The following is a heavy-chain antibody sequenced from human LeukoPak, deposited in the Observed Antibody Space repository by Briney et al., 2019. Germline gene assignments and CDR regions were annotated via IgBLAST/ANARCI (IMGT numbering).Heavy chain of an antibody. CDR2: ITSSGTYI. CDR1: GFTFSTYS. Sequence: GGSLRLSCAASGFTFSTYSMNWVRQAPGKGLEWVSFITSSGTYIYYADSVKGRFTISRDDAKNSLYLQMNSLRAEDTAVYYCARPSGYSGYDCDCWGQGTLVTVSS. D-gene: IGHD5-12*01. J-gene: IGHJ4*02. CDR3: ARPSGYSGYDCDC. V-gene: IGHV3-21*06.